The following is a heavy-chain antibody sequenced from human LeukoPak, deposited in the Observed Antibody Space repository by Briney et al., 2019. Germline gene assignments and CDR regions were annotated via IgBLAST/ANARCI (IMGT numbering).Heavy chain of an antibody. Sequence: PSETLSLTCTVSGGSINSRSYYWGWIRQPPGKGLEWIGSIYHSGSTSYSPSLKSRVTISVDTSKNQFSLKLSSVTAADTAVYYRARDPKSGYEKMVDYWGQGTLVTVS. CDR1: GGSINSRSYY. D-gene: IGHD5-12*01. CDR2: IYHSGST. J-gene: IGHJ4*02. V-gene: IGHV4-39*07. CDR3: ARDPKSGYEKMVDY.